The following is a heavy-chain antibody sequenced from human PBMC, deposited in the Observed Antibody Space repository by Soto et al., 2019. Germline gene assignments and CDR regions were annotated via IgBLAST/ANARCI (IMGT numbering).Heavy chain of an antibody. CDR3: ARRWGVVVAATAYYYGMDV. CDR1: GYSFTSYW. D-gene: IGHD2-15*01. Sequence: NGSGYSFTSYWISWVRRMPGKGLEWMGRIDPSDSYTNYSPSFQGHVTISADKSISTAYLQWSSLKASDTAMYYCARRWGVVVAATAYYYGMDVWGQGTTVTVSS. V-gene: IGHV5-10-1*01. CDR2: IDPSDSYT. J-gene: IGHJ6*02.